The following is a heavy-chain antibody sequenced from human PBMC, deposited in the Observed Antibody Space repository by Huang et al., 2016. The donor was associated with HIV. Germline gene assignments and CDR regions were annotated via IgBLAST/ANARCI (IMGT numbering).Heavy chain of an antibody. Sequence: QVQLVQSGAEVKKPGASVKVSCQASGYTFTSYAMHWVRQAPGQRIDGMGWINVGNGNTKYSQKFQGRVTITRETSASTAYMELSSRRSEDTAVYYCARFRGDYWGQGNLVTVSS. CDR3: ARFRGDY. CDR1: GYTFTSYA. D-gene: IGHD3-10*01. CDR2: INVGNGNT. V-gene: IGHV1-3*01. J-gene: IGHJ4*02.